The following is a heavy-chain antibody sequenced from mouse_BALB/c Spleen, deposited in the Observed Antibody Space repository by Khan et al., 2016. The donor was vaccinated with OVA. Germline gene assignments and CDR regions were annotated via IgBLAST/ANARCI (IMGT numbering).Heavy chain of an antibody. J-gene: IGHJ4*01. D-gene: IGHD2-14*01. V-gene: IGHV2-6-4*01. CDR2: IWGGGGT. Sequence: VELVELGPGLVAPSQSLSITCTVSGFSLSRYNIHWVRQPPGKGLEWLGMIWGGGGTDYNSTLKIRLSISKDNSKSQVFLKMNSLQTDDTAMYYCARAYYRYDGYYAMDYWGQGTSVTVSS. CDR3: ARAYYRYDGYYAMDY. CDR1: GFSLSRYN.